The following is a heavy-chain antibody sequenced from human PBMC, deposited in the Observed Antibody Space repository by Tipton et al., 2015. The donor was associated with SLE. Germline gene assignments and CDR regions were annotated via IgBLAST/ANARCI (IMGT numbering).Heavy chain of an antibody. CDR1: GGSISSHY. V-gene: IGHV4-59*11. Sequence: TLSLTCTVSGGSISSHYWSWIRQPPGKGLEWIGYIYYSGSTNYNPSLKSRVTISVDTSTNQFSLKLSSVTAADTAVYYCARSVTIYLDWFDPWGQGTLVTVSS. CDR3: ARSVTIYLDWFDP. CDR2: IYYSGST. D-gene: IGHD3-3*01. J-gene: IGHJ5*02.